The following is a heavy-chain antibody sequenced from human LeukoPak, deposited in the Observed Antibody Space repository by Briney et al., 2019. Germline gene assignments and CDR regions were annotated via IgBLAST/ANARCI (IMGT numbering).Heavy chain of an antibody. J-gene: IGHJ4*02. CDR1: GYTFTGYY. CDR3: ARDGSVAGFDY. Sequence: GASVKVSCKASGYTFTGYYMDWVRQAPGQGLEWMGWINPNSGGTNYTQKFQGRVTMTXDTSISTAYMELSRLRSDDTAVYYCARDGSVAGFDYWGQGTLVTVSS. V-gene: IGHV1-2*02. D-gene: IGHD6-19*01. CDR2: INPNSGGT.